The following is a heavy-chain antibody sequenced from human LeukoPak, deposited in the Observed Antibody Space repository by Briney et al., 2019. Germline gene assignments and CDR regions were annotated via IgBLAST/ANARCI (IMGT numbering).Heavy chain of an antibody. J-gene: IGHJ5*02. CDR3: ARDRGLLYNWFDP. D-gene: IGHD2-15*01. Sequence: PSETLSLTCTVSGGSISSSSYYWGWIRQPPGKGLEWIGSIYYSGSTYYNPSLKSRVTISVDTSKNQFSLKLSSVTAADTAVYYCARDRGLLYNWFDPWGQGTLVTVSS. CDR2: IYYSGST. CDR1: GGSISSSSYY. V-gene: IGHV4-39*07.